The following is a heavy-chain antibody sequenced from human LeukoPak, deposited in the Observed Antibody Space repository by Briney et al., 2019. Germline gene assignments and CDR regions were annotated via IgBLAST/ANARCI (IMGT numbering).Heavy chain of an antibody. Sequence: GGSLRLSCAASGFTASRSDMSWVRQAPGKGLEWVSMIYSGGFTYYADSVKGRFTISRDNSKNTLYLQMNSLRVEDTAVYYCATSPSGYNYGFNYWGQGTLVTVSS. D-gene: IGHD5-18*01. CDR1: GFTASRSD. CDR3: ATSPSGYNYGFNY. V-gene: IGHV3-53*01. CDR2: IYSGGFT. J-gene: IGHJ4*02.